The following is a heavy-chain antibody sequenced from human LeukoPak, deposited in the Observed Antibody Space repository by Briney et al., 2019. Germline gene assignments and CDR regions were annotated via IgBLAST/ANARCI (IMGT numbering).Heavy chain of an antibody. V-gene: IGHV1-2*02. Sequence: GASVKVSCKASGDTFSGYYVHWVRQAPGQGLEWMGWMNPKSGGTNYAQKFQGRVTMTREMSISTAYMELSRLRSDDTAVYYCAEMAGGAFGVWGQGTMVTVSS. J-gene: IGHJ3*01. CDR1: GDTFSGYY. D-gene: IGHD2-15*01. CDR2: MNPKSGGT. CDR3: AEMAGGAFGV.